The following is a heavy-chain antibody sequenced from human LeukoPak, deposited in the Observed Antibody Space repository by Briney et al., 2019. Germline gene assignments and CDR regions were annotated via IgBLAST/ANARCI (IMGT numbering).Heavy chain of an antibody. J-gene: IGHJ4*02. Sequence: GGSLRLSCAASGVTLSTYAMSWARQAPGKGLEWVSGISSSGSGDNTYYADSVKGRFTISRDNSKNTLYLQMNSLRAEDTAVYYCAKVVHDSSGYYSDYWGQGTLVTVSS. D-gene: IGHD3-22*01. CDR3: AKVVHDSSGYYSDY. CDR1: GVTLSTYA. V-gene: IGHV3-23*01. CDR2: ISSSGSGDNT.